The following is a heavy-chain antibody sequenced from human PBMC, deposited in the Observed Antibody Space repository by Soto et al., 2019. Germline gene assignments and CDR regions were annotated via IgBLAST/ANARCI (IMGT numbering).Heavy chain of an antibody. CDR1: GFAFGNSA. Sequence: GASVKVSCKTSGFAFGNSAVQWVRQARGQGLEWMGWINPNSGGTNYAQKFQGRVTMTRDTSISTAYMELSRLRSDDTAVYYCARSSWIQLWRYYFDYWGQGTLVTVSS. V-gene: IGHV1-2*02. J-gene: IGHJ4*02. CDR2: INPNSGGT. D-gene: IGHD5-18*01. CDR3: ARSSWIQLWRYYFDY.